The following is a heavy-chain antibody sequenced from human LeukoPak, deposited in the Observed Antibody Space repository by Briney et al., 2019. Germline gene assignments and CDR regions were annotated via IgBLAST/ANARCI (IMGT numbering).Heavy chain of an antibody. D-gene: IGHD6-6*01. CDR3: ARERTYSSSFDY. J-gene: IGHJ4*02. CDR2: INPSGGST. CDR1: GYTFTSYG. Sequence: ASVKVSCKASGYTFTSYGISWVRQAPGQGLEWMGIINPSGGSTSYAQKFQGRVTMTRDMSTSTVYMELSSLRSEDTAVYYCARERTYSSSFDYWGQGTLVTVSS. V-gene: IGHV1-46*01.